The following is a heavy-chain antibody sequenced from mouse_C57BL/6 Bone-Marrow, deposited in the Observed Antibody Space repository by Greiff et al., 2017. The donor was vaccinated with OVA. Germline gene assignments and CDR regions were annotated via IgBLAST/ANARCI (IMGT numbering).Heavy chain of an antibody. Sequence: VQLQQSGAELARPGASVKLSCKASGYTFTSYGIRWVKQRTGQGLEWIGEIYPRSGNTYYNEKFTGKATLTADKSSSTAYMELRSLTSEDSAVYFCARCYSNYVDLYYWGQGTTLTVSS. CDR2: IYPRSGNT. D-gene: IGHD2-5*01. CDR3: ARCYSNYVDLYY. V-gene: IGHV1-81*01. J-gene: IGHJ2*01. CDR1: GYTFTSYG.